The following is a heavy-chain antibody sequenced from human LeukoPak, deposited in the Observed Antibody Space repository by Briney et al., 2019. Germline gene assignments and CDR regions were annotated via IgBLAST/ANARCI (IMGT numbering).Heavy chain of an antibody. J-gene: IGHJ5*02. CDR1: GGTFSSYA. CDR3: AKDRHAPGRYCSSAICFPFDT. CDR2: IIPMFGTA. D-gene: IGHD2-2*01. V-gene: IGHV1-69*06. Sequence: SVKVSCKASGGTFSSYAISWVRQAPGQGLEWMGVIIPMFGTANYAQKFQGRVTITADKSTTTAYMELSSLRSVDTAVYYCAKDRHAPGRYCSSAICFPFDTWGQGTLVTVFS.